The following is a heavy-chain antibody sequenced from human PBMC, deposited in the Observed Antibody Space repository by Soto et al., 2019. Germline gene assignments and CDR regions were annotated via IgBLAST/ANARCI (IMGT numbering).Heavy chain of an antibody. Sequence: QVQLVQSGAEVKKPGSSVKVSCKASGGTFSSYAISWVRQAPGQGLEWMGGIIPIFGTANYAQKFQGRVTITADESTSTAYMELSSLTSEDTAVYYWARPGSVNDGSGGGDDFDICGQGTMVTVSS. CDR3: ARPGSVNDGSGGGDDFDI. V-gene: IGHV1-69*12. J-gene: IGHJ3*02. CDR2: IIPIFGTA. D-gene: IGHD3-22*01. CDR1: GGTFSSYA.